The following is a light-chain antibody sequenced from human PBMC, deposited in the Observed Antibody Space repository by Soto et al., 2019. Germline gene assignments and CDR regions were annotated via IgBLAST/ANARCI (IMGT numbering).Light chain of an antibody. CDR3: QQYGSSGT. CDR1: QSVSNNY. J-gene: IGKJ1*01. CDR2: GAS. V-gene: IGKV3-20*01. Sequence: EIVLTQSPGTLSLSPAERATLSWWASQSVSNNYLAWYQQKPGQAPRLLIYGASNRATGIPDRFSGSGSGTDFTLTISRLEPEDFAVYYCQQYGSSGTFGQGTKVDIK.